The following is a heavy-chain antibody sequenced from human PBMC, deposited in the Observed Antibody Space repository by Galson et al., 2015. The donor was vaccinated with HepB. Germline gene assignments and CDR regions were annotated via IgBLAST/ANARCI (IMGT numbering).Heavy chain of an antibody. CDR3: AREGGENDYSNYGATADYYYYYMDV. V-gene: IGHV5-10-1*01. CDR2: IDPSDSYT. Sequence: QSGAEVKKPGESLRISCKGSGYSFTSYWISWVRQMPGKGLEWMGRIDPSDSYTNYSPSFQGHVTISADKSISTAYLQWSSPKASDTAVYYCAREGGENDYSNYGATADYYYYYMDVWGKGTTVTVSS. D-gene: IGHD4-11*01. J-gene: IGHJ6*03. CDR1: GYSFTSYW.